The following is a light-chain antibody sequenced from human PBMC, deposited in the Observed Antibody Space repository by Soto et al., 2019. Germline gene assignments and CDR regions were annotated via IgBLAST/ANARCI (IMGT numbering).Light chain of an antibody. Sequence: DIQMTQSPSSVSASVGDRVTITCRASQDISTWLGWYQQKPGKAPKLLIYAASSLQTGVPSRFSGSGSGTDFTLSISSLQTEDFATYFCQQTNSFPLTFGGGTKVEIQ. CDR1: QDISTW. V-gene: IGKV1D-12*01. J-gene: IGKJ4*01. CDR2: AAS. CDR3: QQTNSFPLT.